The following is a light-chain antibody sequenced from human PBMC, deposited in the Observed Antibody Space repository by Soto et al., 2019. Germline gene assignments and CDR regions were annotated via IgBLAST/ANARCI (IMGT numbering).Light chain of an antibody. Sequence: EIVMTQSPATLSVSPGERATLSCRASQIVSSNLAWYQQKPGQAPRLLIYGASTRATGIPARFSGSGSGTEFTLTISRLQSEDFAVYYCQQYNNWPPMYTFGQGTKLEIK. J-gene: IGKJ2*01. V-gene: IGKV3-15*01. CDR3: QQYNNWPPMYT. CDR1: QIVSSN. CDR2: GAS.